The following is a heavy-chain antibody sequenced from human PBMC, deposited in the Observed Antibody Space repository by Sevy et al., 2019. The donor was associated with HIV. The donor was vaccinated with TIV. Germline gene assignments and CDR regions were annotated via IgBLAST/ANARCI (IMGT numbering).Heavy chain of an antibody. V-gene: IGHV3-23*01. CDR3: ARVDAYYDKGLDP. J-gene: IGHJ5*02. CDR2: ITAGGVIT. Sequence: GGSLRLSCAASGFTFNNYAMSWVRQDPGKGLEWISVITAGGVITYSVDSVRGRFTISRDNSKNMVYLQMNSLRAEDTAVYYCARVDAYYDKGLDPWGQGTLVTVSS. CDR1: GFTFNNYA. D-gene: IGHD3-22*01.